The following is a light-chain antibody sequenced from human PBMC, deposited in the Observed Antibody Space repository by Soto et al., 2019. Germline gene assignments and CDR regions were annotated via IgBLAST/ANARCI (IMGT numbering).Light chain of an antibody. CDR1: RSISSTY. CDR2: GAS. V-gene: IGKV3-20*01. J-gene: IGKJ2*01. Sequence: EIVLTQSPGTLSLSPGERATLSCRASRSISSTYLAWYQQKPGQAPRLLIYGASSRATGIPDRFSGSGSGTDFTLTISRLETEDFAVYYCPQYCGSPPYTFGQGTNLEIK. CDR3: PQYCGSPPYT.